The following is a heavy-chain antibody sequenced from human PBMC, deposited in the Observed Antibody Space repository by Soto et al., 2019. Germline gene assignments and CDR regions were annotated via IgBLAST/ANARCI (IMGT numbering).Heavy chain of an antibody. CDR2: INAGNGNT. CDR3: ARGWAPGIAAAGLLGGWNY. Sequence: QVQLVQSGAEVKKPGASVKVSCKASGYTFTSYAMHWVRQAPGQRLEWMGWINAGNGNTKYSQKFQGRVTMTRDTSASTAYMELSSLRSEDTAVYYCARGWAPGIAAAGLLGGWNYWGQGTLVTVSS. J-gene: IGHJ4*02. CDR1: GYTFTSYA. V-gene: IGHV1-3*01. D-gene: IGHD6-13*01.